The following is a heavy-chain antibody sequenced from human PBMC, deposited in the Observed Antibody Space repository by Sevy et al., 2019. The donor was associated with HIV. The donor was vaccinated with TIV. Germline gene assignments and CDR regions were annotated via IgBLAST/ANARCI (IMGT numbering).Heavy chain of an antibody. V-gene: IGHV3-7*01. CDR2: INEEGNKK. D-gene: IGHD4-17*01. CDR3: ARDPRYGDYVGHYYFDY. Sequence: GGSLRLSCAASGSSFSRYWMSWVRQAPEKGLEWVANINEEGNKKYYVDSVKGRFTISRDNTKNSLFLQMNSLTDEDTAVYYCARDPRYGDYVGHYYFDYWGQGALVTVS. J-gene: IGHJ4*02. CDR1: GSSFSRYW.